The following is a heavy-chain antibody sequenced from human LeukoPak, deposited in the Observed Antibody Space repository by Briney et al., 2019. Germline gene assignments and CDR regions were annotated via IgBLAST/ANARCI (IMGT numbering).Heavy chain of an antibody. J-gene: IGHJ4*02. CDR1: GGSISSGDYY. CDR2: IYYSGST. V-gene: IGHV4-30-4*01. Sequence: SETLSLTCTVSGGSISSGDYYWSWIREPPGKGLEWIGYIYYSGSTYYNPSLKSRVTISVDTSKNQFSLKLSSVTAADTAVYYCARGPAPLFDYWGQGTLVTVSS. CDR3: ARGPAPLFDY.